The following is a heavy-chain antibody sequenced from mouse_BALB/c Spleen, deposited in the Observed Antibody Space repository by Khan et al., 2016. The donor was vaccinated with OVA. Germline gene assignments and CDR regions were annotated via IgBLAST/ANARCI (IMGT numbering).Heavy chain of an antibody. CDR3: TRSGTEYCDD. CDR2: IDPSDSEI. J-gene: IGHJ2*01. CDR1: GYTFTSYW. V-gene: IGHV1-61*01. D-gene: IGHD2-14*01. Sequence: QVQLQQPGAELVRPGASVKLSCRPSGYTFTSYWINWVRQRPGQGLEWIGLIDPSDSEIHYNQIFKDKATLTVAKSSSTAYMQLSSRTSEDAAVYYCTRSGTEYCDDWGQGTTLTVSA.